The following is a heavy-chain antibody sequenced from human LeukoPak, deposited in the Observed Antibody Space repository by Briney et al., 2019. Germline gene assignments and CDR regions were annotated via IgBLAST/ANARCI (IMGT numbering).Heavy chain of an antibody. J-gene: IGHJ4*02. V-gene: IGHV3-23*01. CDR3: ARDCEWLVRGYFDY. D-gene: IGHD6-19*01. CDR1: GFTFSSYA. CDR2: ISGSGGST. Sequence: GSLRLSCAASGFTFSSYAMSWVRQAPGKGLEWVSAISGSGGSTYYADSVKGRFTISRDNSKNTLYLQMNSLRAEDTAVYYCARDCEWLVRGYFDYWGQGTLVTVSS.